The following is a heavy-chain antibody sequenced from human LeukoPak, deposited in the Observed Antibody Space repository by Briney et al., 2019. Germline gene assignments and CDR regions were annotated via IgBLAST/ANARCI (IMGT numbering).Heavy chain of an antibody. CDR2: INHSGST. J-gene: IGHJ4*02. Sequence: SETLSLTCAVYGGSFSGYYWSWVRQPPGKGLEWIGEINHSGSTNYNPSLKSRVTISVDTSKNQFSLKLSSVTAADTAVYYCARGGIAAAPKFDYWGQGTLVTVSS. CDR1: GGSFSGYY. CDR3: ARGGIAAAPKFDY. V-gene: IGHV4-34*01. D-gene: IGHD6-13*01.